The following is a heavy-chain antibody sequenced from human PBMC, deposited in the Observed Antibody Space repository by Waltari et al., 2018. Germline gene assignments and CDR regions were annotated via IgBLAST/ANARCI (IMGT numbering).Heavy chain of an antibody. Sequence: QVQLVQSGAEVKKPGASVKVSCKASGYTFTIYAINGVRQATGKGLEWRGWVRPNRGTTGFAQKCQGRVTWTRETSISTAYMELRSMTSEDTAVYYCARTDYDDSGDEDNWFDPWGQGTLVTVSS. V-gene: IGHV1-8*01. CDR2: VRPNRGTT. CDR1: GYTFTIYA. D-gene: IGHD3-10*01. J-gene: IGHJ5*02. CDR3: ARTDYDDSGDEDNWFDP.